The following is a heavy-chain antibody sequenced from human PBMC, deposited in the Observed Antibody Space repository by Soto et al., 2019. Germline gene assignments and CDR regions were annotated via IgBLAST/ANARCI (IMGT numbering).Heavy chain of an antibody. CDR3: ARDSREAGTTYYYYGMDV. D-gene: IGHD1-7*01. J-gene: IGHJ6*02. V-gene: IGHV3-53*01. CDR1: GFTVSDNF. CDR2: IYSGGRT. Sequence: PGGSLRLSCAASGFTVSDNFMNWVRQSPGKGLEWVSTIYSGGRTYYADSVKGRFTISRDNSKNTLYLQMSSLRGEDTAVYYCARDSREAGTTYYYYGMDVWGQGTTVTVSS.